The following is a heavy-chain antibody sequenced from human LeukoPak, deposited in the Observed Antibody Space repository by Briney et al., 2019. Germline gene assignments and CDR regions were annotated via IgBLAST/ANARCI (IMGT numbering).Heavy chain of an antibody. Sequence: PGGSLRLSCAASGFTFSSYEMNWVRQAPGKGLEWVSYISSSGSTIYYADSVKGRFTISRDNAKNSLYLQMNSLRAEDTAVYYCARAPLRYFDRPYYFDYWGQGTLVTVS. CDR2: ISSSGSTI. CDR3: ARAPLRYFDRPYYFDY. CDR1: GFTFSSYE. V-gene: IGHV3-48*03. J-gene: IGHJ4*02. D-gene: IGHD3-9*01.